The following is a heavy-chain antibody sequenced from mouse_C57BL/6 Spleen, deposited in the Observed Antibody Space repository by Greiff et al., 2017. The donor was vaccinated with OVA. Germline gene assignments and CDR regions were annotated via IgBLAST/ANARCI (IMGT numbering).Heavy chain of an antibody. V-gene: IGHV1-52*01. Sequence: VQLQQPGAELVRPGSSVKLSCKASGYTFTSYWMHWVKQRPIQGLEWIGNIDPSDSETHYNQKFKDKATLTVDKSSSTVYMELSRLTSEDSAVYFCARHEEASRSVWYFDVWGTGTTVTVSS. D-gene: IGHD1-1*01. CDR1: GYTFTSYW. CDR3: ARHEEASRSVWYFDV. J-gene: IGHJ1*03. CDR2: IDPSDSET.